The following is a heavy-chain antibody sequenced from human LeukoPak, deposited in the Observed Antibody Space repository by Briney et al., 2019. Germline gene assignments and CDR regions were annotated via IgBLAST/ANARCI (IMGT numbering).Heavy chain of an antibody. V-gene: IGHV4-39*01. D-gene: IGHD2-2*02. CDR3: ARGYCSSTSCYIGAIDY. Sequence: SETLSLTCTVSGGSISSSSYYWGWIRQPRGKGLEWIVSIYYSGSTYHNPSLKSRVTISVDTSKNQFSLKLSSVTAADTAVYYCARGYCSSTSCYIGAIDYWGQGTLVTVSS. CDR1: GGSISSSSYY. CDR2: IYYSGST. J-gene: IGHJ4*02.